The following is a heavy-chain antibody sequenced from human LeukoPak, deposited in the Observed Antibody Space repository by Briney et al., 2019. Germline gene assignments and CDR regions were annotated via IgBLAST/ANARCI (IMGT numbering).Heavy chain of an antibody. V-gene: IGHV5-51*01. CDR1: GYSFTSYW. D-gene: IGHD3-9*01. CDR2: IYPGDSDT. CDR3: ARPSETGYYRGAFDI. Sequence: GESLKISCKGSGYSFTSYWIGWVRQMAGKGLEWMGIIYPGDSDTRYSPSFQGQVTISADKSISTAYLQWSSLKASDTAMYYCARPSETGYYRGAFDIWGQGTMVTVSS. J-gene: IGHJ3*02.